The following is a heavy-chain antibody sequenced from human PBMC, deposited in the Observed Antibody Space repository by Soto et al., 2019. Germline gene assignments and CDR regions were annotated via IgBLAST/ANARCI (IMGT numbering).Heavy chain of an antibody. Sequence: QVQLVQSGAEVKKPGASVKVSCKASGYTFTSYDINWVRQATGQGLEWMGWMNPNSGNTGYAQKFQGRVTMTRNTSISTAYMELSSLRSEDTAVYYCARGSIDYGSGSPADFDYWVQGTLVTVSS. J-gene: IGHJ4*02. CDR3: ARGSIDYGSGSPADFDY. V-gene: IGHV1-8*01. CDR2: MNPNSGNT. CDR1: GYTFTSYD. D-gene: IGHD3-10*01.